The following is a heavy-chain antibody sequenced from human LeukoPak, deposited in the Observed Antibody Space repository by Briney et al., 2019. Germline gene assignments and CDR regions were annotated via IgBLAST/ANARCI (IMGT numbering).Heavy chain of an antibody. CDR1: GGSISSYY. CDR2: IYYSGST. D-gene: IGHD5-18*01. V-gene: IGHV4-59*01. J-gene: IGHJ1*01. CDR3: AGMGFSYGSIF. Sequence: SETLSLTCTVSGGSISSYYWSWIRQPPGKGLEWIGYIYYSGSTNYNPSLKSRVTISVDTSKNQFSLKLSSVTAADTAVYYCAGMGFSYGSIFWGQGTLVTVSS.